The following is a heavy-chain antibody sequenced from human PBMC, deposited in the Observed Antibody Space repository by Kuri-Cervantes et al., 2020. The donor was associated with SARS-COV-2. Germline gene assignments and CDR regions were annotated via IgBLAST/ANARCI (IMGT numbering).Heavy chain of an antibody. Sequence: SVKVSCKASGGTLSTYTVAWVRQAPGQGLEWMGRIIPVLRVENYAQKFQGRVTITADKSTNTAYMELTSLRSEDTAVYYCARDSEFTRDAFEIWGQGTMVTVSS. CDR1: GGTLSTYT. J-gene: IGHJ3*02. CDR2: IIPVLRVE. V-gene: IGHV1-69*04. CDR3: ARDSEFTRDAFEI.